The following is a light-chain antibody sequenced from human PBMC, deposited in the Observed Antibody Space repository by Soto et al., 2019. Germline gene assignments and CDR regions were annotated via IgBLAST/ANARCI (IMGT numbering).Light chain of an antibody. CDR2: GAS. J-gene: IGKJ4*01. Sequence: DVRMTQSPSSLSASVGDTITITCRASQTISTYLNWFQQKSGESPRLLIYGASTLHDGVPSRFSGSGSGADFTLTISGLQPEDFATYHCQQTYSDISFGGGTKVDI. CDR3: QQTYSDIS. CDR1: QTISTY. V-gene: IGKV1-39*01.